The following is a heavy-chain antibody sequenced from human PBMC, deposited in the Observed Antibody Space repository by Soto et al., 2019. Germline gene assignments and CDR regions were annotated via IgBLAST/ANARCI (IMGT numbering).Heavy chain of an antibody. Sequence: SETLSLTCSVSGGSISSLGYYWSWIRQHPGKGLEWIGSILSTGSSHSNPSLKSRVTMSLDTSQNQLSLRVTSVIAADTAVYFCAARGSYFTYWGQGALVTVSS. CDR3: AARGSYFTY. D-gene: IGHD1-26*01. CDR1: GGSISSLGYY. V-gene: IGHV4-31*03. CDR2: ILSTGSS. J-gene: IGHJ4*02.